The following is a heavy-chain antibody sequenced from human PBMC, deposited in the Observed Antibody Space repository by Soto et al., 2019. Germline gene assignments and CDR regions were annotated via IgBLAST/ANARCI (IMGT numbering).Heavy chain of an antibody. CDR1: GYDFTTYG. D-gene: IGHD4-17*01. V-gene: IGHV1-18*01. CDR3: ARGRYGHY. CDR2: ISAHNGNT. Sequence: QVHLVQSGSEVKKHGASVKVSCKGSGYDFTTYGITWVRQAPGQGLEWMAWISAHNGNTDYAQKLQGRVTVTRDTSTSTGYMELRSLRSDDTAMYYCARGRYGHYWGQGALVTVSS. J-gene: IGHJ4*02.